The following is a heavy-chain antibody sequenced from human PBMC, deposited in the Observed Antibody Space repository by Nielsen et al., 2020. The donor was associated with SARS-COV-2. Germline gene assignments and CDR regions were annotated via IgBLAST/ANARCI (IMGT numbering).Heavy chain of an antibody. J-gene: IGHJ5*02. CDR2: IYYSGST. CDR3: AREGADSSGYLDWFDP. V-gene: IGHV4-61*01. CDR1: GGSISSSSYY. D-gene: IGHD3-22*01. Sequence: GSLRLSCTVSGGSISSSSYYWSWIRQPPGKGLEWIGYIYYSGSTNYNPSLKSRVTISVDTSKNQFSLKLSSVTAADTAVYYCAREGADSSGYLDWFDPWGQGTLVTVSS.